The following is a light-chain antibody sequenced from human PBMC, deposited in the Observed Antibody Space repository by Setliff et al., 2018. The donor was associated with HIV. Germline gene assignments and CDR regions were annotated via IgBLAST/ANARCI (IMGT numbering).Light chain of an antibody. CDR1: SSDIGGYNY. Sequence: ALTQPASVSGYPGQSITISCTGTSSDIGGYNYVSWYQQHPGKAPKLMIYDVSKRPSGVSNRFSGSKSGNTASLTISGLQAEDEAAYYCSSYTSSSTYVFATGTKVTV. CDR2: DVS. J-gene: IGLJ1*01. V-gene: IGLV2-14*01. CDR3: SSYTSSSTYV.